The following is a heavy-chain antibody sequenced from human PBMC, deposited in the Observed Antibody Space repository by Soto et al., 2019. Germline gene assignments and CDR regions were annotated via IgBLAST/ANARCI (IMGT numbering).Heavy chain of an antibody. CDR1: GFTFSSYG. Sequence: ESGGGVVQPGRSLRLSCAASGFTFSSYGMHWVRQAPGKGLEWVAVISYDGSNKYYADSVKGRFTISRDNSKNTLYLQMNSLRAEDTAVYYCAKVRLRFLEWLLFSNYWGQGTLVTVSS. V-gene: IGHV3-30*18. CDR3: AKVRLRFLEWLLFSNY. J-gene: IGHJ4*02. CDR2: ISYDGSNK. D-gene: IGHD3-3*01.